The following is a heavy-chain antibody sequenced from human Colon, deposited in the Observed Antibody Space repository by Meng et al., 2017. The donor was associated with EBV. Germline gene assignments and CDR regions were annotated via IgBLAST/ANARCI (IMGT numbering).Heavy chain of an antibody. D-gene: IGHD5-24*01. Sequence: QVQLHESGPGLVEPSGTLSLTCAVSGASISSNNWWSWVRQPPGKGLEWIGEIYHGGNTNYNPSLKSRVTISVDRSNDQFSLSLSSVTAADTAVYYCARGNAYNAPSFDYWGQGTLVTVSS. CDR2: IYHGGNT. J-gene: IGHJ4*02. CDR1: GASISSNNW. V-gene: IGHV4-4*02. CDR3: ARGNAYNAPSFDY.